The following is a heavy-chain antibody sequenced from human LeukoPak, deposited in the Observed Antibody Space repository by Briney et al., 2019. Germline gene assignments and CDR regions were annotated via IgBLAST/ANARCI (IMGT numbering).Heavy chain of an antibody. D-gene: IGHD3-10*01. Sequence: PGGSLRLSCAASGFTVSSNYMSWVRQAPGKGLEWVAVIWYDGSRKFYGDSVKGRFTVSRDTSENTMYLQMNTLRVDDTAVYYCARDGGSGIDYWGQGTLVTVSS. CDR1: GFTVSSNY. CDR3: ARDGGSGIDY. V-gene: IGHV3-33*08. J-gene: IGHJ4*02. CDR2: IWYDGSRK.